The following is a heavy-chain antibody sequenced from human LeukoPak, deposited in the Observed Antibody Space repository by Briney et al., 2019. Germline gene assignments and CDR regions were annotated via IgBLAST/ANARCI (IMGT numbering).Heavy chain of an antibody. CDR2: INGSGGST. V-gene: IGHV3-23*01. CDR3: ARAPYYYDTRGYYMYYFDY. J-gene: IGHJ4*02. Sequence: GGSLRLSCAASGFTFSTYAMTWVRQAPGEGLEWVSLINGSGGSTYDADSVKGRFTISRDNSESTLYLQMNSLRADDSAIYYCARAPYYYDTRGYYMYYFDYWGQGTLVTVSS. CDR1: GFTFSTYA. D-gene: IGHD3-22*01.